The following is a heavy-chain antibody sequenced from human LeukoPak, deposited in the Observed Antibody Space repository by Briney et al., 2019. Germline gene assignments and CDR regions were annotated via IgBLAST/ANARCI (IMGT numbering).Heavy chain of an antibody. CDR1: GGSISSGDYY. CDR3: AREIAVAGLEGYYFDY. CDR2: IYYSGST. D-gene: IGHD6-19*01. V-gene: IGHV4-30-4*01. Sequence: SETLSLTCTVSGGSISSGDYYWSWIRRPPGTGLEWIGYIYYSGSTYYNPSLKSRVTISVDTSKNQFCLKLSSVTAADTAVYYCAREIAVAGLEGYYFDYWGQGTLVTVSS. J-gene: IGHJ4*02.